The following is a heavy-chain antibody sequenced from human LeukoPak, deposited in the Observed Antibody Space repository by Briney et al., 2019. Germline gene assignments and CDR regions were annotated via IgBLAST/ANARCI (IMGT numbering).Heavy chain of an antibody. CDR3: ARHGGYCSSTSCYQSNYYYYLMDL. D-gene: IGHD2-2*01. J-gene: IGHJ6*03. Sequence: SETLSLTCAVSGYPINSDYYWGWIRQPTGKGLEWIGSIYRSGNTYYNPSLKSRVTISVDTSKNQFSLKVNSVTAADTAVYYCARHGGYCSSTSCYQSNYYYYLMDLWGKGTTVTVSS. CDR2: IYRSGNT. CDR1: GYPINSDYY. V-gene: IGHV4-38-2*01.